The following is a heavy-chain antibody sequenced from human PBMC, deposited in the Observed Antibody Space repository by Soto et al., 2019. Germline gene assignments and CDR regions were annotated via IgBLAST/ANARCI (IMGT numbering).Heavy chain of an antibody. V-gene: IGHV4-4*02. J-gene: IGHJ4*02. CDR2: IYHSGSA. CDR1: GDSISSSNL. Sequence: QVQLQESGPGLVKPSGTLSLTCAVSGDSISSSNLWSWVRQPPGKGLEWIGEIYHSGSANYNPSLKSRVTISVDKSKNQFSLKVSSVTAADTAVYYCARDVGYYYDNSPTGHFDFWGQGTLVTVSS. CDR3: ARDVGYYYDNSPTGHFDF. D-gene: IGHD3-22*01.